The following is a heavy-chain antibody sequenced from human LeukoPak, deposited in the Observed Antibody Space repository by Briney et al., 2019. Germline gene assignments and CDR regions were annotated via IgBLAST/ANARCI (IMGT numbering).Heavy chain of an antibody. Sequence: ASVKVSCEASGYIFTNYYMQWVRQAPGKGLEWVGIINPGDASTSYAQKFKGRVTMTRDTSTSTVYMDLSSLRSEDTAMYYCARVYCSGGSCYGEVFDYWGQGTLVTVSS. V-gene: IGHV1-46*01. CDR1: GYIFTNYY. J-gene: IGHJ4*02. D-gene: IGHD2-15*01. CDR2: INPGDAST. CDR3: ARVYCSGGSCYGEVFDY.